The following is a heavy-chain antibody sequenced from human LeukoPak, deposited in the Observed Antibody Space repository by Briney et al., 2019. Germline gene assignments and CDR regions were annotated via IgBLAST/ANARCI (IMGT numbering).Heavy chain of an antibody. Sequence: SETLSLTCTVSGGSISSYYWSWIRQPPGKGLEWIGYIYYSGSTNYNPSLKSRVTISVDTSKNQFSLKLSSVTAADTAVYYCARTDFGYSKDNWFDPWGQGTLVTVSS. CDR1: GGSISSYY. CDR3: ARTDFGYSKDNWFDP. D-gene: IGHD4-11*01. V-gene: IGHV4-59*01. J-gene: IGHJ5*02. CDR2: IYYSGST.